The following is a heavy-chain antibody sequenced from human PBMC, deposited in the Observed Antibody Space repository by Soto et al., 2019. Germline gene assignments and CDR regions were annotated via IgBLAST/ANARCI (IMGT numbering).Heavy chain of an antibody. CDR2: IKQDGSEK. CDR1: GFTFSDYW. J-gene: IGHJ4*02. Sequence: PGGSLRPSCAASGFTFSDYWMAWVRQAPGKGLEWVANIKQDGSEKYYVDSVKGRFTISRDNAKNSLYLQMNSLRADDTAVYYCARESIVGATNYYFDYWGQGTLVTVSS. CDR3: ARESIVGATNYYFDY. V-gene: IGHV3-7*01. D-gene: IGHD1-26*01.